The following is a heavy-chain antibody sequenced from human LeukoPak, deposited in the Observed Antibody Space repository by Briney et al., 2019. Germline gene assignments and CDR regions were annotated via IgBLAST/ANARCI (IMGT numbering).Heavy chain of an antibody. CDR3: AKALDPIVVVPAAMWFDY. CDR1: GFTFSSSA. Sequence: GGSLRLSCAASGFTFSSSAMSWVRQVPGKGLQWVSGISASGGSTSYADSVKGRFTISRDNSKNTLYLQMNSLRAEDTAVYYCAKALDPIVVVPAAMWFDYWGQGTLVTVSS. V-gene: IGHV3-23*01. D-gene: IGHD2-2*01. J-gene: IGHJ4*02. CDR2: ISASGGST.